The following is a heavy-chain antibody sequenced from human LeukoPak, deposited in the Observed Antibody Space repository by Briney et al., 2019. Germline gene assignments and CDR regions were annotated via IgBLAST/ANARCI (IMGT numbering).Heavy chain of an antibody. CDR2: ISSGSGYI. D-gene: IGHD6-19*01. CDR3: ARTPQQWPASGNY. V-gene: IGHV3-21*01. Sequence: GESLKISCAASGFTFSTYTMNWVRRAPGKGLEWVSSISSGSGYIYYADSVKGRFTISRDNAKNSLYLQMNSLRAEDTAVYYCARTPQQWPASGNYWGQGTLVTVSS. CDR1: GFTFSTYT. J-gene: IGHJ4*02.